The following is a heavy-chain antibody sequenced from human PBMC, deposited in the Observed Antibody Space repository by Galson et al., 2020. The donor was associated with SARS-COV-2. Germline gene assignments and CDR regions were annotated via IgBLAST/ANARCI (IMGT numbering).Heavy chain of an antibody. CDR2: VKTRSDGGKT. J-gene: IGHJ6*04. CDR3: AIRFGGVGYMDV. Sequence: GASLKISCAASGSTSSTAWLIWLHPPPGKGLEWVGRVKTRSDGGKTDDGEPVKGRFIISRDDSENTLYLHMNSLRTEDTAVCYWAIRFGGVGYMDVWGKGTTGPVS. CDR1: GSTSSTAW. D-gene: IGHD3-10*01. V-gene: IGHV3-15*01.